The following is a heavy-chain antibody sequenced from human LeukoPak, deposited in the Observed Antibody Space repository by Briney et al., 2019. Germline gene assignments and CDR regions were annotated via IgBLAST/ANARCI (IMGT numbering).Heavy chain of an antibody. CDR1: GGSIRGSNYY. J-gene: IGHJ3*02. CDR2: IHYSGST. V-gene: IGHV4-39*01. D-gene: IGHD4-17*01. CDR3: ATTTVTTRHAFDI. Sequence: PSETLSLTCTVSGGSIRGSNYYWGWIRQPPGKGLEWIGSIHYSGSTYYNPSLKSRVTISVDTSKNQFSLKLSSVTAADTAVYYCATTTVTTRHAFDIWGQGTMVTVSS.